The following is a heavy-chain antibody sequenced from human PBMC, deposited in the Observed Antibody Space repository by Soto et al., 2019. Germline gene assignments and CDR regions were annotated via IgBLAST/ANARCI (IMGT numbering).Heavy chain of an antibody. Sequence: GGSLRLSCVAAGFTFSTYDMNWVRQAPGKGLEWVSSISRASIYIYYADSVRGRFTISRDNAKNSLYLQMDSLRVEDTAVYYCARRTGTTYHYFHYWGQWTLFTVSS. CDR2: ISRASIYI. V-gene: IGHV3-21*01. CDR1: GFTFSTYD. D-gene: IGHD4-17*01. CDR3: ARRTGTTYHYFHY. J-gene: IGHJ4*02.